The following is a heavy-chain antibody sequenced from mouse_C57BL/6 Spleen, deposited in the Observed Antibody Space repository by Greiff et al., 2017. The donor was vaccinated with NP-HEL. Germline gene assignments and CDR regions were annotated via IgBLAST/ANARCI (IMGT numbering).Heavy chain of an antibody. CDR1: GYTFTSYW. CDR3: ARSWYGYDDYYAMDY. CDR2: INPSNGGT. Sequence: QVQLQQSGTELVKPGASVKLSCKASGYTFTSYWMHWVKQRPGQGLEWIGNINPSNGGTNYNEKFKSKATLTVDKSSSTAYMQLSSLTSEDSAVYYCARSWYGYDDYYAMDYWGQGTSVTVSS. J-gene: IGHJ4*01. D-gene: IGHD2-2*01. V-gene: IGHV1-53*01.